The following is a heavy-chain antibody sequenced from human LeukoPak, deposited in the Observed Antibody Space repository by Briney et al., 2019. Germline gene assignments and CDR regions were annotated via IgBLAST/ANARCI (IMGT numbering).Heavy chain of an antibody. V-gene: IGHV3-15*01. CDR1: GFTFSNAW. J-gene: IGHJ4*02. D-gene: IGHD1-26*01. CDR2: IKSKTDGGTT. CDR3: TTDTWELPLHY. Sequence: GGSLRLSCAASGFTFSNAWMSWVRQAPGKGLEWVGRIKSKTDGGTTGYAAPVKGRFTISRDDSKNTLYLQMNSLKTEDTAVYYCTTDTWELPLHYWGQGTLVTVSS.